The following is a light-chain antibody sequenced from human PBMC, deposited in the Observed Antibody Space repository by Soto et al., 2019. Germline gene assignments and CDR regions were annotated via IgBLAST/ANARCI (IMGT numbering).Light chain of an antibody. Sequence: EIVLTQSPGTLSLSPWERANVCCRASQSVSNREIAWYQQIPGQAPRLLIFGTSNRATGIPDRFSGSGSGTDFTLSISRLEPEDFAVYYCQQSGSSPPFIFGPGTKVDIK. CDR2: GTS. CDR1: QSVSNRE. J-gene: IGKJ3*01. V-gene: IGKV3-20*01. CDR3: QQSGSSPPFI.